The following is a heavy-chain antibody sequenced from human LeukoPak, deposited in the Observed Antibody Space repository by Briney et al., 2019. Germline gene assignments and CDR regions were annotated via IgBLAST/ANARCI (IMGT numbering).Heavy chain of an antibody. D-gene: IGHD6-19*01. V-gene: IGHV4-34*01. CDR3: ARGKGSGWTFDY. Sequence: PSETLSLTCTVSGGSISSYYWSWIRQPPGKGLEWIGEINHSGSTNYNPSLKSRVTISVDTSKNQFSLKLSSVTAADTAVYYRARGKGSGWTFDYWGQGTLVTVSS. CDR1: GGSISSYY. CDR2: INHSGST. J-gene: IGHJ4*02.